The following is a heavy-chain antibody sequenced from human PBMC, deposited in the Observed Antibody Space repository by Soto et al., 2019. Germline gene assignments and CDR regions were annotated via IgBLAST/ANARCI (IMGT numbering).Heavy chain of an antibody. Sequence: QVQLVQSGAEVKKPGASVKVSCKASGYTFTNYYIFWVRQAPGQGLEWVGVINPNGGSTTYAQTLQGRVTMTRDTSTSTVYMELSSLRSDDTAVYYCARDPLLGDIPGTDYWGQGTLVTVSS. J-gene: IGHJ4*02. CDR3: ARDPLLGDIPGTDY. D-gene: IGHD3-16*01. CDR2: INPNGGST. V-gene: IGHV1-46*04. CDR1: GYTFTNYY.